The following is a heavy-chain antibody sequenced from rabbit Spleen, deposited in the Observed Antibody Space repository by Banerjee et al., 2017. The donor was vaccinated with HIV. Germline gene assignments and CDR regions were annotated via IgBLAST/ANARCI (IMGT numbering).Heavy chain of an antibody. CDR1: GFDFSNYG. D-gene: IGHD3-1*01. CDR2: IDPIFGST. CDR3: VRDTWNFNL. Sequence: QEQLVESGGGLVQPGGSLKLSCKASGFDFSNYGVSWVRQAPGKGLEWIGYIDPIFGSTYYANWVNGRFTISRENTQNTVSLQMHSLTAADTATYFCVRDTWNFNLWGQGTLVTVS. V-gene: IGHV1S47*01. J-gene: IGHJ4*01.